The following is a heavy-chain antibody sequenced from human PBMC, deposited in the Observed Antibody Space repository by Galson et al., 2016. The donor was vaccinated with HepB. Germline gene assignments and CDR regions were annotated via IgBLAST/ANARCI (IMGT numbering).Heavy chain of an antibody. D-gene: IGHD5-18*01. Sequence: SLRLSCAASGFTFSISSMNWVRQAPGKGLEWVSSISTRSSYIYYADSVKGRFTISRDNAKNSLYLQMNSLRAEDTAMYYCARHTSMGYSYGLWWDYWGQGTLVTVSS. CDR2: ISTRSSYI. CDR1: GFTFSISS. CDR3: ARHTSMGYSYGLWWDY. J-gene: IGHJ4*02. V-gene: IGHV3-21*04.